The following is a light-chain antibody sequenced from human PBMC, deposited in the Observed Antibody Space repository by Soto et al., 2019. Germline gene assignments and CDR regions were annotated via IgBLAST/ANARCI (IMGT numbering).Light chain of an antibody. CDR1: QSVSTN. Sequence: EILMTQSPATLSVSPGERATLSCRASQSVSTNLAWYQQKPGQAPRLLIYGASTRATGIPARFSGSGSGTGFTLTISGLQSEDFAVYYCQQYNNWPQTFGQGTKVEIK. J-gene: IGKJ1*01. CDR3: QQYNNWPQT. V-gene: IGKV3-15*01. CDR2: GAS.